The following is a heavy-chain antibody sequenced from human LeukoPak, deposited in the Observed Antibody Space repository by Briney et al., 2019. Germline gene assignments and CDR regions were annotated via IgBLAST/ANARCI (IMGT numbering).Heavy chain of an antibody. V-gene: IGHV3-23*01. Sequence: GGSLRLSCTASGFTFSSYAMSWVRQAPGKGLEWVASINHSGGSTYYADSVKGRFTISRDNSKNTLYLQMNSLRDEDTAVYYCAMGENGGNPVDYWGQGTLVTVSP. CDR2: INHSGGST. D-gene: IGHD2-15*01. J-gene: IGHJ4*02. CDR1: GFTFSSYA. CDR3: AMGENGGNPVDY.